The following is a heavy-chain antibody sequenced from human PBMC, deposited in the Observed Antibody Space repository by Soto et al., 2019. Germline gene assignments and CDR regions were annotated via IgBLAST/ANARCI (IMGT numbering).Heavy chain of an antibody. CDR3: AREQRRLVGATIDY. V-gene: IGHV4-31*03. Sequence: QVQLQESGPGLVKPSQTLSLTCTVSGGSISSGGYYWSWIRQHPGKGLEWIGYIYYSGSTYYNPSLKSRVTXXVXTXMNQFSLKLSSVTAADTAVYYCAREQRRLVGATIDYWGQGTLVTVSS. CDR2: IYYSGST. J-gene: IGHJ4*02. D-gene: IGHD1-26*01. CDR1: GGSISSGGYY.